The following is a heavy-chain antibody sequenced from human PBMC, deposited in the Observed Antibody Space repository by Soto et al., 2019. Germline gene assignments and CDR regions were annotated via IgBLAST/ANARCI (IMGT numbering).Heavy chain of an antibody. CDR1: GYTFTGYY. J-gene: IGHJ6*02. D-gene: IGHD6-13*01. CDR3: ARFAAPQGPGYSVDYYYGMDV. V-gene: IGHV1-2*04. Sequence: ASVKVSCKASGYTFTGYYMHWVRQAPGQGLEWMGWINPNSGGTNYAQKFQGWVTMTRDTSISTAYMELSRLRSDDTAVYYCARFAAPQGPGYSVDYYYGMDVWGQGTTVTVSS. CDR2: INPNSGGT.